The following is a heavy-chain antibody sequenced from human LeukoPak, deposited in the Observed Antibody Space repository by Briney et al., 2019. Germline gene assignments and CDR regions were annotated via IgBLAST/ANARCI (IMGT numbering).Heavy chain of an antibody. Sequence: SETLSLTCIVSGGSISSDYWSWIRQPPEKELEWIGDILYSGSTNYNPSLKSRLTISEDTSKNQFSLELSSVTAADTAVYDCAREYCTRTTCYFDYWGQGTLVTVSS. V-gene: IGHV4-59*01. J-gene: IGHJ4*02. CDR1: GGSISSDY. CDR3: AREYCTRTTCYFDY. D-gene: IGHD2-2*01. CDR2: ILYSGST.